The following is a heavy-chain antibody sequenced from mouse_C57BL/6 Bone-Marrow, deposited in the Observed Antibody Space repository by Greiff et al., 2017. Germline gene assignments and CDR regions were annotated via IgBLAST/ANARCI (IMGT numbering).Heavy chain of an antibody. CDR1: GYTFTEYT. D-gene: IGHD1-1*01. J-gene: IGHJ4*01. CDR2: FYPGSGSI. V-gene: IGHV1-62-2*01. Sequence: VQGVESGAELVKPGASVKLSCKASGYTFTEYTIHWVKQRSGQGLEWIGWFYPGSGSIKYNEKFKDKATLTADKSSSTVYMELSRLTSEDSAVYFCARHSLYYYGSRGYYAMDYWGQGTSVTVSS. CDR3: ARHSLYYYGSRGYYAMDY.